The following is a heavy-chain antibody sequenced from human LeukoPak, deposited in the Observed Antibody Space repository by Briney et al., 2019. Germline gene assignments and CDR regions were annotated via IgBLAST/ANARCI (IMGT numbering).Heavy chain of an antibody. CDR1: GFTFSNYG. V-gene: IGHV3-30*03. CDR2: ISYDGSNK. D-gene: IGHD2-2*01. J-gene: IGHJ4*02. CDR3: ARGYCSSTACPPCDY. Sequence: PGRSLRLSCAASGFTFSNYGMHWVRQAPGKGLEWVAVISYDGSNKYYADSVKGRFTLSRDNSKDTLYLQMDSLRAEDTAVYSCARGYCSSTACPPCDYWGQGTLVTVSS.